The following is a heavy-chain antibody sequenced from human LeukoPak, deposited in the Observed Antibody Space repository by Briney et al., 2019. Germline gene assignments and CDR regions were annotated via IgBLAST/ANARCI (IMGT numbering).Heavy chain of an antibody. CDR1: DDSITIYY. V-gene: IGHV4-59*01. J-gene: IGHJ6*03. CDR3: ARGRVSSSTWHSTYYYYFYMDV. CDR2: IDHTGTT. Sequence: PSETLSLTCSVSDDSITIYYWTWIRQPPGKGLEWIGYIDHTGTTNYNPSLNSRVTISRDTSKNHFSLQLSSVTAADTAVYFCARGRVSSSTWHSTYYYYFYMDVGGKGTTVTVSS. D-gene: IGHD4-11*01.